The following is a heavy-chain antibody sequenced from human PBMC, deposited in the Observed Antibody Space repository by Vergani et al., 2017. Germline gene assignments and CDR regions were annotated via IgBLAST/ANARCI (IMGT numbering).Heavy chain of an antibody. V-gene: IGHV3-11*01. Sequence: VQLLESGGGLVQPGGSLRLSCAASGFTFSDYYMSWIRQAPAKGLEWVSYISSSGSTIYYADSVKGRFTISRDNAKNSLYLQMNSLRAEDTAVYYCARDLYYYDSSRYLDYWGQGTLVTVSS. CDR1: GFTFSDYY. CDR3: ARDLYYYDSSRYLDY. J-gene: IGHJ4*02. CDR2: ISSSGSTI. D-gene: IGHD3-22*01.